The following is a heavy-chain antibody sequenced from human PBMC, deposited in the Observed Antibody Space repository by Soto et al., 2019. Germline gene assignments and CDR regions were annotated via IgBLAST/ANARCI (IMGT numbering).Heavy chain of an antibody. CDR3: AAELGFGKLSVV. J-gene: IGHJ6*02. V-gene: IGHV1-69*01. CDR2: IIPLFGTT. D-gene: IGHD3-10*01. Sequence: QVQVVQSGVEVRRPGSSVTVSCKASGDTFKNCVISWVRQAPGQGLEWMGGIIPLFGTTDFAQRFQGRLTITTDESTTTAYMELSSLRSEDTATYYCAAELGFGKLSVVWGQGTRVIVSS. CDR1: GDTFKNCV.